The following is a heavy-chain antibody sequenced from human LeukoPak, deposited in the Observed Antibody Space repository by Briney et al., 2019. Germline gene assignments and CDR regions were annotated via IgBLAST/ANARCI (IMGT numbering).Heavy chain of an antibody. Sequence: PSETLSLTCTVSGGSISSYYWSWIRQPPGKGLEWIGYIYYSGSTNYNPSLKSRVTISVDTSKNQFSLKLSSVTAAATAVYYCARVLGYCTNGVCSDAFDIWGQGTMVTVSS. V-gene: IGHV4-59*01. D-gene: IGHD2-8*01. J-gene: IGHJ3*02. CDR1: GGSISSYY. CDR3: ARVLGYCTNGVCSDAFDI. CDR2: IYYSGST.